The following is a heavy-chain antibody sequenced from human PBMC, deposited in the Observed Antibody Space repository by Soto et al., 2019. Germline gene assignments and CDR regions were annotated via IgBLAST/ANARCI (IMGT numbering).Heavy chain of an antibody. Sequence: LRLSCAASGFTFSSYSMNWVRQAPGKGLEWVSSISSSSSYIYYADSVKGRFTISRDNAKNSLYLQMNSLRAEDTAVYYCARGQDRYCSGGSCYRWFDPWGQGTLVTVSS. J-gene: IGHJ5*02. CDR3: ARGQDRYCSGGSCYRWFDP. CDR1: GFTFSSYS. D-gene: IGHD2-15*01. V-gene: IGHV3-21*01. CDR2: ISSSSSYI.